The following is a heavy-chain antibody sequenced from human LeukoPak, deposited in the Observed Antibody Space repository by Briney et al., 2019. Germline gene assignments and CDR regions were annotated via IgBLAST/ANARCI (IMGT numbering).Heavy chain of an antibody. V-gene: IGHV3-48*03. CDR2: ISSSGSTI. D-gene: IGHD3-10*02. J-gene: IGHJ6*04. CDR3: AELGITMIGGV. Sequence: EGSLRLSCAASGFTFSSYEMNWVRQAPGKGLEWVSYISSSGSTIFYADSVKGRFTISRDNAKNSLYLQMNSLRAEDTAVYYCAELGITMIGGVWGKGTTVTISS. CDR1: GFTFSSYE.